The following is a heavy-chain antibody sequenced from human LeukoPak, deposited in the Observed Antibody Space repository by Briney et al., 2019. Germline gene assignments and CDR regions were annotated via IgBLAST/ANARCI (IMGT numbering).Heavy chain of an antibody. D-gene: IGHD2-21*02. CDR3: AKDLRYEVTSDTFDI. Sequence: PGGSLRLSCAASGLTFSTYGMHWVRQAPGKGLEWVAVISYDGSNKYYADSVKGRFTISRDNSKNTLYLQMNSLSAGDTAVYYCAKDLRYEVTSDTFDIWGQGTMVTVSS. J-gene: IGHJ3*02. CDR2: ISYDGSNK. V-gene: IGHV3-30*18. CDR1: GLTFSTYG.